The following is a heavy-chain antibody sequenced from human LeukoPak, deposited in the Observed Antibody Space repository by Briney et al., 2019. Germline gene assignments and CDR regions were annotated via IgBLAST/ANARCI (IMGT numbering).Heavy chain of an antibody. V-gene: IGHV3-21*01. CDR3: ARGFRYCSSTSCSQVDY. J-gene: IGHJ4*02. D-gene: IGHD2-2*01. Sequence: GGSLRFSCGASGFTFNTYSMNWVRQAPGKGLEWVSSISSSGTYMYYADSVRGRFTISRDNAKNSLYLQMNSLRAEDTAVYYCARGFRYCSSTSCSQVDYWGQGTLVTVSS. CDR1: GFTFNTYS. CDR2: ISSSGTYM.